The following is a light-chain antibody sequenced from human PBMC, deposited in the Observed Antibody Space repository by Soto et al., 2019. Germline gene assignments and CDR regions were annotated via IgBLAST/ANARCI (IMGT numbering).Light chain of an antibody. CDR2: GAS. CDR1: QSVRSSY. V-gene: IGKV3-20*01. Sequence: EILLTQSPGTLSLSPGERATLSWRASQSVRSSYLAWYQQKPGQAPRLLIYGASSRANGIPDRLSGSGSGTEFTLTISRMEPEDFAVYYCQQYGSSGTFGQGTKVDI. J-gene: IGKJ1*01. CDR3: QQYGSSGT.